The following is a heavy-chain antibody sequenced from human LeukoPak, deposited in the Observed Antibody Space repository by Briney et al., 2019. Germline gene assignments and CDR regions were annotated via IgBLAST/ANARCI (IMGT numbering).Heavy chain of an antibody. CDR2: INHSGST. Sequence: PSETLSLTCAVYAGSFSVYYWGWIRQPQGKGREWIGEINHSGSTNYKTSLKSRVTISVDTSKDQFSLKLSSVTAADTAVYYCARGPPRHYYYYYYMDVWGKGTTVTVSS. CDR3: ARGPPRHYYYYYYMDV. V-gene: IGHV4-34*01. CDR1: AGSFSVYY. J-gene: IGHJ6*03.